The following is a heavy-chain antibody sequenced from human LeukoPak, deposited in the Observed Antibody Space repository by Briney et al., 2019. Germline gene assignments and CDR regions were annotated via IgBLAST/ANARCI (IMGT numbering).Heavy chain of an antibody. CDR2: IHSSGGT. CDR1: GLTGSNNY. Sequence: PGGSLRLSCAASGLTGSNNYMSWVRQAPGKGLEWVSAIHSSGGTYYADSVKGRFTISRDTSKNTLYLQINSLRVEDTAVYYCIVFGDSNHWGQGTLVTVSS. CDR3: IVFGDSNH. D-gene: IGHD4-17*01. V-gene: IGHV3-53*01. J-gene: IGHJ5*02.